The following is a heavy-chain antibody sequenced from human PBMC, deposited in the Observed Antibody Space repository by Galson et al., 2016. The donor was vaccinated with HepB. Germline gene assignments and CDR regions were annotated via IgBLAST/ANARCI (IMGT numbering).Heavy chain of an antibody. CDR3: AKDEGVIWSGGYFDY. Sequence: SLRLSCAASGFTFSTYGMDWVRQAPGKGLEWVAVISFDGSYKYYADSVKGRFTISRDNSKNTLYLQMNSLRAEDTAVYYCAKDEGVIWSGGYFDYWGQGTLVTVSS. J-gene: IGHJ4*02. CDR1: GFTFSTYG. D-gene: IGHD3-3*01. CDR2: ISFDGSYK. V-gene: IGHV3-30*18.